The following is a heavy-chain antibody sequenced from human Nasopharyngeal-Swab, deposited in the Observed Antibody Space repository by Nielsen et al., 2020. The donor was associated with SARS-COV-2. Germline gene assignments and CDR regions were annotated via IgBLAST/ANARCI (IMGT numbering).Heavy chain of an antibody. J-gene: IGHJ4*02. CDR3: AKDFHPLLIAVAATRGCYFDY. Sequence: WIHQPPGKGLEWVAVISYDGSNKYYADSVKGRFTISRDNSKNTLYLQMNSLRAEDTAVYYCAKDFHPLLIAVAATRGCYFDYWGQGTLVPSPQ. V-gene: IGHV3-30*18. CDR2: ISYDGSNK. D-gene: IGHD6-19*01.